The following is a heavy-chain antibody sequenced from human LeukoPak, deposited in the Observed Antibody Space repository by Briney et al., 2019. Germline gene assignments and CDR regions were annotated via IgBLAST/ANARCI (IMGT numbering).Heavy chain of an antibody. D-gene: IGHD6-13*01. J-gene: IGHJ4*02. CDR1: GFTFSSYA. CDR2: ISYDGSNK. V-gene: IGHV3-30-3*01. Sequence: GGSLRLSCAASGFTFSSYAMHWVRQAPGKGLEWVAVISYDGSNKYYADSVKGRFTISRDNSKNTLYLQMNSLRAEDTAVYYCARDEWEYSSSWYFDHWGQGTLVTVSS. CDR3: ARDEWEYSSSWYFDH.